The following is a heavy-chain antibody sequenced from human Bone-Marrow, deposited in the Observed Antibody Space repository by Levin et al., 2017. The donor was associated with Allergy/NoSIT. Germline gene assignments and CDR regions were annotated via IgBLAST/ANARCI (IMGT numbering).Heavy chain of an antibody. D-gene: IGHD6-25*01. CDR2: MNENGRSI. Sequence: PGGSLRLSCAGSGFTFSNYWMSWVRQAPGKGLEWVANMNENGRSIHYVDSVKGRFSIFRDNSRNLLYLQMNSLEVEDTAVYYCARAGSAYSECNYWGQGTLVTVSS. V-gene: IGHV3-7*04. J-gene: IGHJ4*02. CDR1: GFTFSNYW. CDR3: ARAGSAYSECNY.